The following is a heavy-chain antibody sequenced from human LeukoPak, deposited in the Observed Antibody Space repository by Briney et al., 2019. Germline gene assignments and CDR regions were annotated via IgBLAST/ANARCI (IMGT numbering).Heavy chain of an antibody. J-gene: IGHJ3*02. D-gene: IGHD3-10*01. CDR2: IIPIFGTA. CDR1: GGPFSSYA. CDR3: ARDEVPISEGGAFDI. V-gene: IGHV1-69*13. Sequence: GASVKVSCKASGGPFSSYAISWVRQAPGQGLEWMGGIIPIFGTANYAQKFQGRVTITADESTSTAYMELSSLRSEDTAVYYCARDEVPISEGGAFDIWGQGTMVTVSS.